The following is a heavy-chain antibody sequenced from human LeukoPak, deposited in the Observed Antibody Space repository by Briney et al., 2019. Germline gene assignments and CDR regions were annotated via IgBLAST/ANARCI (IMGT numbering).Heavy chain of an antibody. Sequence: GGTLRLSCAASGFTFSSYAMSWVRQAPGEGLEWVSGFSGRGGTTYYADSVRGRFTISRDNSKNTLYLQMNSLRAEDTAVYYCAKGCYYGSGSPDYWGQGTLVTVSS. D-gene: IGHD3-10*01. V-gene: IGHV3-23*01. CDR2: FSGRGGTT. CDR1: GFTFSSYA. CDR3: AKGCYYGSGSPDY. J-gene: IGHJ4*02.